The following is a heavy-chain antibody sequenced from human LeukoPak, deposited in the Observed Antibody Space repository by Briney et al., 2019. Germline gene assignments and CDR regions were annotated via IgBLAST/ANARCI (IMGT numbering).Heavy chain of an antibody. V-gene: IGHV1-8*03. D-gene: IGHD3/OR15-3a*01. CDR2: MNPNSGNT. J-gene: IGHJ6*04. CDR3: ARGPLGDFWTDV. Sequence: ASVKVSCKASGGTFSSYAINWVRQATGQGLEWMGWMNPNSGNTGYAQKFQGRVTITRNTSISTAYMELSSLRSEDTAVYYCARGPLGDFWTDVWGKGTTVTVSS. CDR1: GGTFSSYA.